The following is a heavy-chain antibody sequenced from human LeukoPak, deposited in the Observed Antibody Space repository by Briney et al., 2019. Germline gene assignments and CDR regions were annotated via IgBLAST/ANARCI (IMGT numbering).Heavy chain of an antibody. CDR2: IYPGDSDT. D-gene: IGHD6-19*01. CDR1: GYSFTSYW. Sequence: GEXLKISCKGSGYSFTSYWIGWVRQMPGKGVEWMGIIYPGDSDTRYSPSFQGQVTISADKSISTAYLQWSSLKASDTAMYYCARTAVAGTGGWYFDLWGRGTLVTVSS. J-gene: IGHJ2*01. CDR3: ARTAVAGTGGWYFDL. V-gene: IGHV5-51*01.